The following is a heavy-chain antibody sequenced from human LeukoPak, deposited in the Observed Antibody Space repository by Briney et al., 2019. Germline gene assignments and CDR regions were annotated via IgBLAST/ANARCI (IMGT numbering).Heavy chain of an antibody. CDR3: ARVEWKAYHYYYMDV. J-gene: IGHJ6*03. Sequence: GGSLRLSCAASGFTFSDYYMSWIRQALGKGLEWVPYISSSGSTIYYADSVKGRFTISRDNAKNSLYLQMNSLRAEDTAVYYCARVEWKAYHYYYMDVWGKGTTVTVSS. CDR2: ISSSGSTI. V-gene: IGHV3-11*04. CDR1: GFTFSDYY. D-gene: IGHD3-3*01.